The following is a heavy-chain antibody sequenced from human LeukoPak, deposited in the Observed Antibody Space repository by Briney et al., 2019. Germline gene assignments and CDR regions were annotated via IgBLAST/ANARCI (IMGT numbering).Heavy chain of an antibody. J-gene: IGHJ4*02. CDR2: ISSDGGST. CDR1: GFTFSSYA. V-gene: IGHV3-64*01. D-gene: IGHD5-18*01. Sequence: PGGSLGLSCAASGFTFSSYAMHWVRQAPGKGLEYVSAISSDGGSTYYANSVKGRFTISRDNSKNTLYLQMGSLRAEDMAVYYCARDIGGGGYSYGSPDYWGQGTLVTVSS. CDR3: ARDIGGGGYSYGSPDY.